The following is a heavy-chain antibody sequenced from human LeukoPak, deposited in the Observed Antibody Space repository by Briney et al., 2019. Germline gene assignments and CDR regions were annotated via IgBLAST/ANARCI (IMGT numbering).Heavy chain of an antibody. CDR3: ARAHNYDSSDYGGIEH. Sequence: ASVKVSCKASGYTFTSYFMHWVRQAPGQGLEWMGIINPSGGSTNYAQKFQGRVTMTRDTSTSTVYMELSSLRSAATAVYYYARAHNYDSSDYGGIEHWGQGTLVTVSS. CDR2: INPSGGST. CDR1: GYTFTSYF. J-gene: IGHJ1*01. D-gene: IGHD3-22*01. V-gene: IGHV1-46*01.